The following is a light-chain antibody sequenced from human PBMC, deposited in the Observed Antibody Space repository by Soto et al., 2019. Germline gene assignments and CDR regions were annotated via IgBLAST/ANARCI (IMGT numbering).Light chain of an antibody. CDR3: QQYFDVPFT. Sequence: DIVMTQSPDSLAVSLGERATMNVKCSRSVLYKSNNKNHLAWYKQKTGQPPQLIIYWASTRESGVPERFSGSGSGTDFTLTISSLEAEDVAFYWCQQYFDVPFTFGGGTKVDIK. CDR1: RSVLYKSNNKNH. V-gene: IGKV4-1*01. J-gene: IGKJ4*01. CDR2: WAS.